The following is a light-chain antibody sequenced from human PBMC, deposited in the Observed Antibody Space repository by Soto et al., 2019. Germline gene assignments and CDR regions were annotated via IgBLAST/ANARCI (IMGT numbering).Light chain of an antibody. CDR2: GAS. J-gene: IGKJ1*01. CDR3: QQYSVSPWT. Sequence: EIVLTQSPGTLSLSPGERATLSCRASEIITTRFIAWYQQKRGQAPRLVIWGASRRATGIPDRFSGSGSGTDFTLTVSRLEHEDFAVYYCQQYSVSPWTFGQGTRVEIK. V-gene: IGKV3-20*01. CDR1: EIITTRF.